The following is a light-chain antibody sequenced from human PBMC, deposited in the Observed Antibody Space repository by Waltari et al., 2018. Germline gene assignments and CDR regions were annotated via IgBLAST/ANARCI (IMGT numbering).Light chain of an antibody. V-gene: IGLV1-44*01. CDR3: GTWDDSPTGRWV. CDR2: RNE. J-gene: IGLJ3*02. Sequence: QSVLTQPPSASGFPGQGVTISCSGSQSNVGANVVNWYPQVAGTAPKLVLYRNEPRPSGVPDRCIDSRSGTSPSLAISGLQSEDEGAYYWGTWDDSPTGRWVFGGVSRVTV. CDR1: QSNVGANV.